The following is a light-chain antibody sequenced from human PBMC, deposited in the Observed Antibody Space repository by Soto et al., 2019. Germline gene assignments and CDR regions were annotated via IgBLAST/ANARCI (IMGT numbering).Light chain of an antibody. J-gene: IGKJ1*01. V-gene: IGKV3-15*01. CDR3: QQYNNWPWT. Sequence: EIVLTQSPATPSVSPGERATLSCRASQSVSSKLAWYQQKPGQAPRLLIYDASTRANGIPARISGSGSGTEFTLTISSLQSEDFAVYCCQQYNNWPWTFGQGTKVDIK. CDR1: QSVSSK. CDR2: DAS.